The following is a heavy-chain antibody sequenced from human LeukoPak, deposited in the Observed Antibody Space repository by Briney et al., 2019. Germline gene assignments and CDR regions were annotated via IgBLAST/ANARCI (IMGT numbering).Heavy chain of an antibody. CDR2: IWYDGSNK. D-gene: IGHD2-2*01. J-gene: IGHJ5*02. V-gene: IGHV3-33*01. Sequence: GGSLRLSCAASGFTFRSYGMHWVRQAPGKGLEWVAVIWYDGSNKYYADSVKGRFTISRDNSKNTLYLQMNSLRAEDTAVYYCARDRVRYCSSTSCYAAGFDPWGQGTLVTVSS. CDR3: ARDRVRYCSSTSCYAAGFDP. CDR1: GFTFRSYG.